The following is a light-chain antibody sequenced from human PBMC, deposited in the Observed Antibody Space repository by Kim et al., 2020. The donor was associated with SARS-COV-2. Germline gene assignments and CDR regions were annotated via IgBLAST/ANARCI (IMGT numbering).Light chain of an antibody. J-gene: IGLJ3*02. CDR3: TAWDDTLSGSWV. Sequence: ELTQPPSASGTPGQRVTISCSGSSSNIGSNYVYWYQQLPGTTPKLLINRNNQRPSGVPDRFSGSKSGTSASLAISGLRSEDEADYYCTAWDDTLSGSWVFGGGTQLTVL. CDR1: SSNIGSNY. CDR2: RNN. V-gene: IGLV1-47*01.